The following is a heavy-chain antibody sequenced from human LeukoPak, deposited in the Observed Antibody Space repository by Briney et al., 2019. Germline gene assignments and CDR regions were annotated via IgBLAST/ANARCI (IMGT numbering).Heavy chain of an antibody. J-gene: IGHJ5*02. CDR1: GYTFTGYY. D-gene: IGHD5-12*01. CDR2: INPNSGGT. V-gene: IGHV1-2*02. Sequence: ASVKVSCKASGYTFTGYYMHWVRQAPGQGLEWMGWINPNSGGTNYAQKFQGGVTMTRDTSISTAYMELSRLRSGDTAVYYCARSGGYSNWFDPWGQGTLVTVSS. CDR3: ARSGGYSNWFDP.